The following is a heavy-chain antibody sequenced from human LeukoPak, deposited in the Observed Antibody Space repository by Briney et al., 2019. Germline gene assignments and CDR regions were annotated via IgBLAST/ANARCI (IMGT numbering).Heavy chain of an antibody. J-gene: IGHJ4*02. Sequence: SETLSLTCTVSGGSISSSGYYWGWIRQPPGKGLEWIGTIYYSGSTYYNPSLKSRVTISVDTSKNQFSLKLSSVTAADTALYYCARIARSDFDCWGQGTLVTVSS. CDR3: ARIARSDFDC. V-gene: IGHV4-39*01. CDR1: GGSISSSGYY. CDR2: IYYSGST. D-gene: IGHD6-13*01.